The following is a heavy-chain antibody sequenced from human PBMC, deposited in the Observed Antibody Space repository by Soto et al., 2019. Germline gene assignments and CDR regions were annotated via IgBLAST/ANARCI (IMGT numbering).Heavy chain of an antibody. V-gene: IGHV3-30*18. CDR3: AKDMGTSNCNPPDY. J-gene: IGHJ4*02. D-gene: IGHD1-20*01. Sequence: QVQLVESGGGVVQPGRSLRLSCAASGFTFSSYGMHWVRQAPGKGLEWVAVISYDGSNKYYADSVKGRFTISRDNSKNTLYLQMNSLRAKDTAVYYCAKDMGTSNCNPPDYWGQGTLVTVSS. CDR1: GFTFSSYG. CDR2: ISYDGSNK.